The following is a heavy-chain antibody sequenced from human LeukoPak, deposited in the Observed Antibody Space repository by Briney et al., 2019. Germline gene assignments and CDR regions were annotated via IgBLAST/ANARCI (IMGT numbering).Heavy chain of an antibody. CDR1: GYTFTSYD. CDR2: MNPNSGNT. D-gene: IGHD3-10*01. Sequence: ASVTVSSKASGYTFTSYDINWVRQATGQGLEWMGWMNPNSGNTGYAQKFQCRVTMTRNTSISTAYMELSSLRSEDTAVYYCARVRYYGSGSTFDYWGQGTLVTVSS. J-gene: IGHJ4*02. CDR3: ARVRYYGSGSTFDY. V-gene: IGHV1-8*01.